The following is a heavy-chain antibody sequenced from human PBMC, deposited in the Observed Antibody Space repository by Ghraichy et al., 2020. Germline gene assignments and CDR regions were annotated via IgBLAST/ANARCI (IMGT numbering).Heavy chain of an antibody. V-gene: IGHV4-61*01. CDR3: ARSVRGRAPDY. CDR2: IYNTGRT. CDR1: GDSVNSETHY. D-gene: IGHD3-10*01. Sequence: ETLSLTCTVSGDSVNSETHYWSWIRQPTGKGLEWIAYIYNTGRTDSTPSLKSLVTVSIDTSSNQFSLKLNSVTAADTAVYYCARSVRGRAPDYWGQGTLVTVSS. J-gene: IGHJ4*02.